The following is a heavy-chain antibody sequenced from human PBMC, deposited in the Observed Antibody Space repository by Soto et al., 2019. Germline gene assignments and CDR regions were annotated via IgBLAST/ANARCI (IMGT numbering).Heavy chain of an antibody. CDR2: IYYTGST. V-gene: IGHV4-30-4*01. J-gene: IGHJ6*04. D-gene: IGHD4-17*01. CDR1: GGSFSSGDYY. CDR3: ARIQFGDETSYYYYGMDV. Sequence: PSETLSLTCTVSGGSFSSGDYYWSWVRQPPGKGLEWIGYIYYTGSTFNNPSLKSRVSISIDTSKTQFSLKLSSVTAADTAVYYCARIQFGDETSYYYYGMDVWGEGTTVTVSS.